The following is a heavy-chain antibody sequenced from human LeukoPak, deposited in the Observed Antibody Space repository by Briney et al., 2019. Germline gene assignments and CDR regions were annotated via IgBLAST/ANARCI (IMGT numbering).Heavy chain of an antibody. J-gene: IGHJ4*02. CDR2: ISYDGSNK. V-gene: IGHV3-30*18. Sequence: GRSLRLSCAASGFTFSSYGMHWVRQAPGKGLEWVAVISYDGSNKYYADSVKGRFTISRDNSKNTLYLQMNSLRAEDTAVYYCAKYAGAGAYDRHNEFDSWGQGTLVTVSS. D-gene: IGHD3-22*01. CDR1: GFTFSSYG. CDR3: AKYAGAGAYDRHNEFDS.